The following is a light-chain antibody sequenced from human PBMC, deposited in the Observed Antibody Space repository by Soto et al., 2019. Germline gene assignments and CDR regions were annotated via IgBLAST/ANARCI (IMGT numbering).Light chain of an antibody. CDR3: QSFDSSLRGYV. CDR2: ANS. Sequence: QSVLTPPPSVSGAPGQRVTISCTGSSSNIGARYDVHWYQQLPGTAPKLLIYANSNRPSGVPDRFSGSKSGTSASLAITGLQTEDEADYYCQSFDSSLRGYVFGTGTKLTVL. V-gene: IGLV1-40*01. J-gene: IGLJ1*01. CDR1: SSNIGARYD.